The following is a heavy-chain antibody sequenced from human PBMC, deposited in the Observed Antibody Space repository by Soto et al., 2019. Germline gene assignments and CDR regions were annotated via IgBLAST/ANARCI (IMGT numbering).Heavy chain of an antibody. CDR2: IYYSGST. Sequence: PSETLSLTCTVSGGSISSGDYYWSWIRQPPGKGLEWIGYIYYSGSTYYNPSLKSRVTISVDTSKNQFSLRLSSVTAADTAVYYCARSDCSSGSCYSDYWGQGTLVTVSS. V-gene: IGHV4-30-4*01. J-gene: IGHJ4*02. CDR3: ARSDCSSGSCYSDY. D-gene: IGHD2-15*01. CDR1: GGSISSGDYY.